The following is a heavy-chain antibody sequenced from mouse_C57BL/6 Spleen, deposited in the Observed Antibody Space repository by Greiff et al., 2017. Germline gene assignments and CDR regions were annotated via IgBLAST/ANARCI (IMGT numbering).Heavy chain of an antibody. Sequence: DVKLQESGGGLVQPGGSLKLSCAASGFTFSDYYMYWVRQTPEKRLEWVAYISNGGGSTYYPDTVKGRFTISRDNAKNTLYLQMSRLKSEDTAMYYCARHGGYYDAMDYWGQGTSVTVSS. V-gene: IGHV5-12*01. D-gene: IGHD1-1*02. CDR2: ISNGGGST. CDR1: GFTFSDYY. J-gene: IGHJ4*01. CDR3: ARHGGYYDAMDY.